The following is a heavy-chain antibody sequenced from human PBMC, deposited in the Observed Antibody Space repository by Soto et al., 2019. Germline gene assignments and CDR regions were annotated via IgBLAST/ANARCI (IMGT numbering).Heavy chain of an antibody. Sequence: QVQLVESGGGVVQPGRSLRLSCAASGFTFSSYGMHWVRQATGKGLEWVAVIWYDGTNKYYADSVKGRFTISRDNSKNTLYLQMNSLRAEDTAVYYCARDLGAAAGTRYYYGMDVWGQGTTVTVSS. V-gene: IGHV3-33*01. D-gene: IGHD6-13*01. CDR3: ARDLGAAAGTRYYYGMDV. CDR1: GFTFSSYG. CDR2: IWYDGTNK. J-gene: IGHJ6*02.